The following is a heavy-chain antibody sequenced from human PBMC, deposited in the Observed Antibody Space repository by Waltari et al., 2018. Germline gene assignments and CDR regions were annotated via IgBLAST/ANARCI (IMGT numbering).Heavy chain of an antibody. J-gene: IGHJ4*02. CDR3: ARGGEMATILTFDY. D-gene: IGHD5-12*01. Sequence: QVQLVPAGAGGKKPGCPVKVSFKASGGTLSSHAIRRGRPAPGQGLEWMGGIIPIFGTANYAQKFQGRVTITADESTSTAYMELSSLRSEDTAVYYCARGGEMATILTFDYWGQGTLVTVSS. CDR1: GGTLSSHA. CDR2: IIPIFGTA. V-gene: IGHV1-69*01.